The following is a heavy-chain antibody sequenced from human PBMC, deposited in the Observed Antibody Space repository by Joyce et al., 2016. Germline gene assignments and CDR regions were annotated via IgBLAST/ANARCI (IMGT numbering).Heavy chain of an antibody. CDR3: ARLLSGWEANDDAFDI. CDR2: IYPADSDT. D-gene: IGHD1-26*01. V-gene: IGHV5-51*01. Sequence: EVQLVQSGAEVKKPGESLKISCKGSGYSFTNYWIGWVRQMPGKGLEWMGIIYPADSDTRYSPSFQGQVTMSADKSINTAFLQWSSLKASDTAMYYCARLLSGWEANDDAFDIWGQGTMVTVSS. J-gene: IGHJ3*02. CDR1: GYSFTNYW.